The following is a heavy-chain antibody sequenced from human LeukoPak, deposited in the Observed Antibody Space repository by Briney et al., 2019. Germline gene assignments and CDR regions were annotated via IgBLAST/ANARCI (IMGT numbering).Heavy chain of an antibody. Sequence: ASVKVSCKASGYTFTGYYMHWARQAPGQGLEWMGWINPNSGGTNYAQKFQGRVTMTRDTSISTAYMELSRLRSDDTAVYYCASSSYDSSGYSHAIDYWGQGTLVTVSS. CDR2: INPNSGGT. J-gene: IGHJ4*02. CDR3: ASSSYDSSGYSHAIDY. V-gene: IGHV1-2*02. CDR1: GYTFTGYY. D-gene: IGHD3-22*01.